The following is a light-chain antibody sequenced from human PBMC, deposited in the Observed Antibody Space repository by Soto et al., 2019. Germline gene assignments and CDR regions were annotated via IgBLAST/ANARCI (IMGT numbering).Light chain of an antibody. Sequence: EIVMTQSPATLSVSPGERATLSCRASQSVNIYLALYQQKPGQAPRLLIFGASYRATGIPARFSGSGSGTEFNLTISSLQSEDFAVYFCQQYDDWLRLTFGGGTKVEIK. J-gene: IGKJ4*01. CDR1: QSVNIY. CDR3: QQYDDWLRLT. CDR2: GAS. V-gene: IGKV3D-15*01.